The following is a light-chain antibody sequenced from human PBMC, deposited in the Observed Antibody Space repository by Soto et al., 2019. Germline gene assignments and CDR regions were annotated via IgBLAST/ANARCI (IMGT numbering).Light chain of an antibody. Sequence: QSALTQPASVSGSPGQPITISCTGTSRDVGGYNYVSWYQQYPGKAPKLMIYDVSNRPSGVSNRFSGSKSGYTASLTISGLQAEDEADYYCTSYTSNSTVIVGGGTKLTVL. J-gene: IGLJ2*01. CDR3: TSYTSNSTVI. CDR2: DVS. V-gene: IGLV2-14*01. CDR1: SRDVGGYNY.